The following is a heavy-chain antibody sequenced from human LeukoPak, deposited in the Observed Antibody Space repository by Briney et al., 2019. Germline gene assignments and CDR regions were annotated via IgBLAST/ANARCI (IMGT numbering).Heavy chain of an antibody. CDR1: GFTFSSYA. J-gene: IGHJ6*04. Sequence: GGSLRLSCAASGFTFSSYAMSWVRQAPGKGLEWVSAISGSGGSTYYADSVKGRFTISRDNSKNTLYLQMNSLRAEDTAVYHCAKVSGCSGGSCHPQDPRYYYYGMDVWGKGTTVTVSS. V-gene: IGHV3-23*01. D-gene: IGHD2-15*01. CDR2: ISGSGGST. CDR3: AKVSGCSGGSCHPQDPRYYYYGMDV.